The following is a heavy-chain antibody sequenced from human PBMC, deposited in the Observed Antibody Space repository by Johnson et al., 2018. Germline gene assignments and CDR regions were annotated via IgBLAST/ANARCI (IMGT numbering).Heavy chain of an antibody. J-gene: IGHJ6*02. CDR2: IGTSTSRI. Sequence: EVQLLESGGGLVQPGGSLRLSCAAAGFSLSNYNMDWVRPAPGKGLEWISYIGTSTSRIYYVDSVKGRFTVSRDNAKNSLYLQMNSLRDEDTAVYYCARDGSIFGVVTINYYYGMDVWGQGTTVTVSS. CDR1: GFSLSNYN. D-gene: IGHD3-3*01. V-gene: IGHV3-48*02. CDR3: ARDGSIFGVVTINYYYGMDV.